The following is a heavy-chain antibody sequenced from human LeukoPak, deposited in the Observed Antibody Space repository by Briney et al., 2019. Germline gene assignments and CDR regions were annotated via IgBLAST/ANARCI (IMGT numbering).Heavy chain of an antibody. V-gene: IGHV4-61*01. D-gene: IGHD4-17*01. Sequence: SETLSLTCTVSGYSISSSYYWSWIRQPPGKGLEWIGYIYYSGSTNYNPSLKSRVTISVDTSKNQFSLKLSSVTAADTAVYYCARGEAVTTSGFDYWGQGTLVTVSS. CDR3: ARGEAVTTSGFDY. CDR2: IYYSGST. CDR1: GYSISSSYY. J-gene: IGHJ4*02.